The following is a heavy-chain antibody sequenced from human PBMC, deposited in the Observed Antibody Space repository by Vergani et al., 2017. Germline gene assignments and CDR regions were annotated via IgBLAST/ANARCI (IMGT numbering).Heavy chain of an antibody. CDR2: IDPSDSYT. CDR3: ARHLGSGYDPMVSWFDP. D-gene: IGHD5-12*01. J-gene: IGHJ5*02. CDR1: GYSFTSYW. V-gene: IGHV5-10-1*01. Sequence: EVQLVQSGAEVKKPGESLRISCKGSGYSFTSYWISWVRQMPGKGLEWMGRIDPSDSYTNYSPSFQGHVTISADKSISTAYLQWSSLKASDTAMYYCARHLGSGYDPMVSWFDPWGQGTLVTVSS.